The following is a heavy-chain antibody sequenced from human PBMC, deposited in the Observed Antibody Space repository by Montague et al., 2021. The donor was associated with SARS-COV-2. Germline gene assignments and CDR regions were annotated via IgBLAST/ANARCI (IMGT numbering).Heavy chain of an antibody. D-gene: IGHD5-18*01. CDR2: IWYDGSNK. J-gene: IGHJ6*02. V-gene: IGHV3-33*01. CDR1: GFTFSSYG. Sequence: SLRLSCAASGFTFSSYGMHWVRQAPGKGLEWVAVIWYDGSNKYYADSVKGRFTISRDNSKNTLYLQMNSLRAEDTAVYYCARDLAYSYGFYYYGMDVWGQGTTGTGSS. CDR3: ARDLAYSYGFYYYGMDV.